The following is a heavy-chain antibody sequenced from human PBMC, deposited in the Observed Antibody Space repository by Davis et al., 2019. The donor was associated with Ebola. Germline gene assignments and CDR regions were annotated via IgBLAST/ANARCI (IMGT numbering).Heavy chain of an antibody. D-gene: IGHD6-13*01. CDR3: ARGIAAAGSLGWFDP. J-gene: IGHJ5*02. V-gene: IGHV1-3*01. Sequence: AASVKVSCKASGYIFTSYAMHWVRQAPGQRLEWIGLFTACNGNTKYSQKFQGRVTITRDTSASTAYMELSSLRSEDTAVYYCARGIAAAGSLGWFDPWGQGTLVTVSS. CDR1: GYIFTSYA. CDR2: FTACNGNT.